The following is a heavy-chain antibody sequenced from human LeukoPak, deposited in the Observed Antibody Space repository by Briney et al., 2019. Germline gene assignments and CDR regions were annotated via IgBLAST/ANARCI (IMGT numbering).Heavy chain of an antibody. D-gene: IGHD5-24*01. CDR2: INHSGSS. Sequence: SETLSLTCAVYGGSFSGYYWSWIRQPPGKGLEWIGEINHSGSSNYNPSLKSRVTISVDTSKNQFSLRLSSVTAADTAVYYCARHRSKWLQSSFDYWGQGTLVTVSS. CDR3: ARHRSKWLQSSFDY. V-gene: IGHV4-34*01. CDR1: GGSFSGYY. J-gene: IGHJ4*02.